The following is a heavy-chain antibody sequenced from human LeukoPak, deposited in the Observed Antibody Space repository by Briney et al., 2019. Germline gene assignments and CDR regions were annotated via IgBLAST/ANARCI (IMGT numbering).Heavy chain of an antibody. CDR3: ARGVRSRDSSGYYYYYLDY. CDR2: MNPNSGNT. Sequence: ASVKVSCKASGYTFTSYDINWVRQATGQGLEWMGWMNPNSGNTGYAQKFQGRVTMTRNTSISTAYMELSSLRSEDTAVYYCARGVRSRDSSGYYYYYLDYWGQGTLVTVSS. V-gene: IGHV1-8*01. CDR1: GYTFTSYD. J-gene: IGHJ4*02. D-gene: IGHD3-22*01.